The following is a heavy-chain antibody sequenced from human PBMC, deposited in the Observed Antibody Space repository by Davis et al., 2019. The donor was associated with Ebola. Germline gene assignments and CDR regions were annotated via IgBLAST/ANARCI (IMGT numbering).Heavy chain of an antibody. CDR1: GGSFSGYY. Sequence: PSETLSLTCAVYGGSFSGYYWSWIRQAPGKGLEWVSVIYSGGSTYYADSVKGRFTISRDNSKNTLYLQMNSLRAEDTAVYYCARGCKRCPLDSWGQGALVTVSS. CDR2: IYSGGST. CDR3: ARGCKRCPLDS. J-gene: IGHJ4*02. D-gene: IGHD2/OR15-2a*01. V-gene: IGHV3-53*01.